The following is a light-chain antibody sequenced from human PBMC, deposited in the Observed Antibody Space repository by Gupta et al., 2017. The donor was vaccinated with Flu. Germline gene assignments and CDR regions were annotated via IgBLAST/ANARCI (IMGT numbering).Light chain of an antibody. CDR3: QEYNSYWA. Sequence: DNPMTQSPSTLSPSVGDRVTITCRASQSISNCLSWYQQKPGKAPKLLIYKASTLESGVPSRFSGSGFGTEFTLTISRLQPDDFATYYCQEYNSYWAFGQGTKVEIK. CDR1: QSISNC. CDR2: KAS. V-gene: IGKV1-5*03. J-gene: IGKJ1*01.